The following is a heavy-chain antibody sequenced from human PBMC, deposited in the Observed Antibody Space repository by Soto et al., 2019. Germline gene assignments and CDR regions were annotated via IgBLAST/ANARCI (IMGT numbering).Heavy chain of an antibody. J-gene: IGHJ6*02. CDR1: GGTFGSYA. V-gene: IGHV1-69*01. CDR3: ARSQGSSTSLEIYYYYYYGMDV. Sequence: QVQLVQSGAEVKKPGSSVKVSCKASGGTFGSYAISWVRQAPGQGPEWMGGIIPITGTANYAQKFQGRVTITADESTSTASMQLSGLRSEDTAVYYCARSQGSSTSLEIYYYYYYGMDVWGQGTTVTVSS. CDR2: IIPITGTA. D-gene: IGHD2-2*01.